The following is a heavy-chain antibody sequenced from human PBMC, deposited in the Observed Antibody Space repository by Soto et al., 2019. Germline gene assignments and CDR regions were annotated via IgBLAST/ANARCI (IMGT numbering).Heavy chain of an antibody. CDR2: INAGNGNT. V-gene: IGHV1-3*01. J-gene: IGHJ5*02. D-gene: IGHD3-3*01. CDR3: ATPVHLCDFWSGYENWFEP. Sequence: ASVKVSCKASGYTFTSYAMHWVRQAPGQRLEWMGWINAGNGNTKYSQKFQGIVTINRDTSASTAYRELRSLRSEDTAVYYCATPVHLCDFWSGYENWFEPLGQPTPVTICS. CDR1: GYTFTSYA.